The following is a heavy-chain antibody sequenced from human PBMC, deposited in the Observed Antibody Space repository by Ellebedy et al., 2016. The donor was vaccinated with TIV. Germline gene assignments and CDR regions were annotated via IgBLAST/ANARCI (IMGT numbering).Heavy chain of an antibody. CDR2: VNHSGNT. CDR1: GGAFSGYS. Sequence: MPSETLSLTCAVSGGAFSGYSWTWVRQPPGKGLEWIGEVNHSGNTNYNPSLKSRVTMSVDTSKRQFSLNMTSVSAADTAVYYCARGGWFPLDQWGQGTLITVSS. D-gene: IGHD6-19*01. CDR3: ARGGWFPLDQ. J-gene: IGHJ4*02. V-gene: IGHV4-34*01.